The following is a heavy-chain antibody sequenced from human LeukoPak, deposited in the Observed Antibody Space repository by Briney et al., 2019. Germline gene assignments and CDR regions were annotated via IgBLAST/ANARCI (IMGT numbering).Heavy chain of an antibody. V-gene: IGHV4-34*01. J-gene: IGHJ4*02. CDR3: ARSGYNSSGYYQKFDY. D-gene: IGHD3-22*01. CDR2: INHSGST. CDR1: GGSFSGYY. Sequence: SETLSLTCAVYGGSFSGYYWSWIRQPPGKGLEWIGEINHSGSTNYNPSLKSRVTISVETSKNQCSLKLSSVTAADTAVYYCARSGYNSSGYYQKFDYWGQGTLVTVSS.